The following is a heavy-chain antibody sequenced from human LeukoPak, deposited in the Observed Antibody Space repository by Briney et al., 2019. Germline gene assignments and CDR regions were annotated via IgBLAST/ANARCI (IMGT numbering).Heavy chain of an antibody. J-gene: IGHJ4*02. CDR1: RFSFSSDW. CDR3: ARDPGSSSFDL. CDR2: INQDGSVT. Sequence: GGSLRLACTASRFSFSSDWMSWVRQTPEKGLEFVANINQDGSVTNYVDSLKGRCTISRDNAKKSLYLEIRSLRADDTALYYCARDPGSSSFDLWGQGTLVTVSS. V-gene: IGHV3-7*01. D-gene: IGHD6-13*01.